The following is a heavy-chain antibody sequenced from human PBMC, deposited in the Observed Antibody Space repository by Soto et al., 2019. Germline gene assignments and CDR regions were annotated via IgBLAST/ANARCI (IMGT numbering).Heavy chain of an antibody. D-gene: IGHD3-10*01. J-gene: IGHJ6*02. CDR2: IYNDGTT. CDR3: VRPLPSGRNYGMDV. V-gene: IGHV3-53*01. CDR1: GLGVRNNY. Sequence: GGSLRLSCTAYGLGVRNNYRSWVRQAPGMGLEWVSVIYNDGTTYYADSVKGRFTLSRDTSKNTLSLQMDSLRAEDTAVYYCVRPLPSGRNYGMDVWGQGTTVTVSS.